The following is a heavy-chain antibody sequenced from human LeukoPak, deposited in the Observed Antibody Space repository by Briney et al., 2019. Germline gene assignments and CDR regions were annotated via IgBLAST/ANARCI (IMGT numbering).Heavy chain of an antibody. CDR2: TYYSGST. J-gene: IGHJ5*02. CDR1: GGSISSSGYY. D-gene: IGHD1-26*01. V-gene: IGHV4-39*01. CDR3: ARHEYSGSYYGLSWFDP. Sequence: PSETLSLTCTVSGGSISSSGYYWGWIRQPPGQGLEWIASTYYSGSTYYTPSLKSRVTISVDTSKNQLSLKLSSLTAADTAVYYCARHEYSGSYYGLSWFDPWGQGTLVTVSS.